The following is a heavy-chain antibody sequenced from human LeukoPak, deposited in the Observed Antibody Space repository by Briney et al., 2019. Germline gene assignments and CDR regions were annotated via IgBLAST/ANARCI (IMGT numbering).Heavy chain of an antibody. Sequence: SETLSLTCTVSGGSVTDYYWSWIRQSPGKGLEWIGYIYYTGTNYNPSLKSRVTISGDTSKNQFSLRLSSVTAADTAVYYCARASYSYDINGWVPFDYWGQGTLVTVSS. D-gene: IGHD3-22*01. CDR3: ARASYSYDINGWVPFDY. V-gene: IGHV4-59*08. J-gene: IGHJ4*02. CDR1: GGSVTDYY. CDR2: IYYTGT.